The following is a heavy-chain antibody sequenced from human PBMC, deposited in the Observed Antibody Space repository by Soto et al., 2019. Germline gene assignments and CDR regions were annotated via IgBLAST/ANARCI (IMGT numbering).Heavy chain of an antibody. V-gene: IGHV4-59*08. CDR3: ARHYSSSWPNWFDP. J-gene: IGHJ5*02. D-gene: IGHD6-13*01. CDR2: IYYSGST. Sequence: SETLSLTCTVSGGSISRYYWSWIRQPPGKGLEWIGYIYYSGSTNYNPSLKSRVTISVDTSKNQFSLKLSSVTAADTAVYYCARHYSSSWPNWFDPWGQGTLVTVSS. CDR1: GGSISRYY.